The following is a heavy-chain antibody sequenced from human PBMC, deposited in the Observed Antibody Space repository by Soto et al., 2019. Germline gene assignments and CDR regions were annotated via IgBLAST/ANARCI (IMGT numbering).Heavy chain of an antibody. Sequence: SETLSLTCIVSGGSISSSGFYWGWIRQPPGKGLEWIGSIYDSGTTYYNPPLKSRVTISVDTSKNQFSLRLTSVIAADTAVYYCARPRGLRFSVADVFDIWGQGTMVTVSS. CDR3: ARPRGLRFSVADVFDI. CDR2: IYDSGTT. D-gene: IGHD3-3*01. CDR1: GGSISSSGFY. J-gene: IGHJ3*02. V-gene: IGHV4-39*01.